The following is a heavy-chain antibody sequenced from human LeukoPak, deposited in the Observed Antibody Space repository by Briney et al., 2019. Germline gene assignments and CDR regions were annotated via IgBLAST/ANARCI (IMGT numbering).Heavy chain of an antibody. V-gene: IGHV3-72*01. CDR2: TRNKANSYAT. CDR1: GFIFSDHY. J-gene: IGHJ3*02. Sequence: PGGSLRLSCAASGFIFSDHYMEWVRQAPGKGLEWVGRTRNKANSYATEYAASVKGRFTISRDDSKNSVYLQMNSLKTEDTAVYYCTRIYCTGGSCNDAFDIWGQGTMVTVSS. D-gene: IGHD2-8*02. CDR3: TRIYCTGGSCNDAFDI.